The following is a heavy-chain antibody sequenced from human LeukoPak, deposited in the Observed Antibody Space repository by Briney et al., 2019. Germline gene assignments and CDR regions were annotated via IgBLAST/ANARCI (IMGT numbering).Heavy chain of an antibody. D-gene: IGHD1-26*01. Sequence: GGSLRLSCAASGFTFSSYAMHWVRQAPGKGLEWVSSISSSSSYIYYADSVKGRFTISRDNAKNSLYLQMNSLRAEDTAVYYCASLWELLTWAYFDYWGQGTLVTVSS. CDR1: GFTFSSYA. CDR3: ASLWELLTWAYFDY. CDR2: ISSSSSYI. J-gene: IGHJ4*02. V-gene: IGHV3-21*01.